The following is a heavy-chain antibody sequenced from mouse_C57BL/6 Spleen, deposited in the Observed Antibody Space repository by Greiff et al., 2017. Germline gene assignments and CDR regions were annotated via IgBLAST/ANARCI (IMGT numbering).Heavy chain of an antibody. V-gene: IGHV14-4*01. CDR1: GFNIKDDY. CDR3: TTGVTSFAY. Sequence: EVQLQQSGAELVRPGASVKLSCTASGFNIKDDYMHWVKQRPEQGLEWIGWIDPENGDTEYASKFQGKATITADTSSNTAYLQLSSLTSEDTAVYYCTTGVTSFAYWGQGTLVTVSA. CDR2: IDPENGDT. D-gene: IGHD2-3*01. J-gene: IGHJ3*01.